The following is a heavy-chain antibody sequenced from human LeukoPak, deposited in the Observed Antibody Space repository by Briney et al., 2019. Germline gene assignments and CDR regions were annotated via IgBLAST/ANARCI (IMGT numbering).Heavy chain of an antibody. J-gene: IGHJ4*02. CDR1: GYSFTSYW. Sequence: GESLKISCKGSGYSFTSYWIGWVRQMPGKGLEWMGIIYPGDSDTRYSPSFQGQVTISADKSISTAYLQWSSLKASDTAMYYCARMDTAMVTEEEYYFDYWGQGTLVTVSS. CDR3: ARMDTAMVTEEEYYFDY. CDR2: IYPGDSDT. V-gene: IGHV5-51*01. D-gene: IGHD5-18*01.